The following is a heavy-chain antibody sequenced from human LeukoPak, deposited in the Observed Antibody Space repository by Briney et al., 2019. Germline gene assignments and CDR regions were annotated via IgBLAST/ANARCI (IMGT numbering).Heavy chain of an antibody. CDR3: ASSPRAQALLRYFDY. CDR1: GFTFNNYS. J-gene: IGHJ4*02. Sequence: PGGSLRLSCGASGFTFNNYSMNWVRQAPGKGLEWVSSISSSSSYIYYADSVKGQFTISRDNAKNSLYLQMNSLRAEDTAVYYCASSPRAQALLRYFDYWGQGTLVTVSS. V-gene: IGHV3-21*01. D-gene: IGHD3-9*01. CDR2: ISSSSSYI.